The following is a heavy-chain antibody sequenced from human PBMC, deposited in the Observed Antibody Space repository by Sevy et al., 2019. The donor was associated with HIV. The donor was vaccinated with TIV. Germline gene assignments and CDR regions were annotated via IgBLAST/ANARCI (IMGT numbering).Heavy chain of an antibody. CDR2: LSFGCGKI. V-gene: IGHV3-23*01. D-gene: IGHD3-10*01. CDR3: ARAGCSRPHDY. Sequence: GGSLRLSCAASGFAFYEYSMSWIRQAPGKGLEWVATLSFGCGKINYADSVKGRFTISRDNSKNSFYLQMDNLRVEDTAIYYCARAGCSRPHDYWGQGTRVTVSS. J-gene: IGHJ4*02. CDR1: GFAFYEYS.